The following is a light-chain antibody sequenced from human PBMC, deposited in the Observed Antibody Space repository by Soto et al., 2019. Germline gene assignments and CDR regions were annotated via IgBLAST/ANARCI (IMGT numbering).Light chain of an antibody. CDR1: NIGGKN. V-gene: IGLV3-21*04. J-gene: IGLJ2*01. CDR3: QVWDSSSDHVV. Sequence: SYVLTQPPSVSVAPGKTARITCGGNNIGGKNVHWYQQKPGQAPVLFIYYDTDRPSGIPERFSGSNSGNTATLTISRVEAGDEADYYCQVWDSSSDHVVFGGGTKVTVL. CDR2: YDT.